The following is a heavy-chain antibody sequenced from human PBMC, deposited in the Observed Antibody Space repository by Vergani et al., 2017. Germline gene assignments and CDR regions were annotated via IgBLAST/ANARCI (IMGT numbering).Heavy chain of an antibody. D-gene: IGHD6-19*01. CDR1: GFTFSSYA. Sequence: EVQLLESGGGLVQPGGSLRLSCAASGFTFSSYAMSWVREAPGKGLEWVSAISGSGGITYYADAVKGRFTITRENSKNTVYLQMNSLRAEDTAVYYCAKEVAVAGSPFDYWGQGTLVTVSS. CDR2: ISGSGGIT. J-gene: IGHJ4*02. CDR3: AKEVAVAGSPFDY. V-gene: IGHV3-23*01.